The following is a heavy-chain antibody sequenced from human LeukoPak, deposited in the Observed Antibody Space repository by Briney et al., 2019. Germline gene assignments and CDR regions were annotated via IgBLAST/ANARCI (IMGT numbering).Heavy chain of an antibody. CDR1: GYSISSGYY. D-gene: IGHD5-18*01. CDR2: IYHSGST. CDR3: ARGKGYSYGRNWFDP. Sequence: PSETLSLTCSVSGYSISSGYYWGWIRQPPGKGLEWIGNIYHSGSTYYNPSLKSRLTISVDTSKKQFSLKLSSVTAADTAVYYCARGKGYSYGRNWFDPWGQGTLVTVSS. V-gene: IGHV4-38-2*02. J-gene: IGHJ5*02.